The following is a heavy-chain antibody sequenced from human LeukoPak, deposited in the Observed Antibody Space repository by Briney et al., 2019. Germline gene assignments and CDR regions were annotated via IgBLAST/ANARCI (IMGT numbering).Heavy chain of an antibody. J-gene: IGHJ3*02. CDR2: ISSSGSYI. D-gene: IGHD2-2*02. CDR1: GFDFSTYA. CDR3: ARAPTAYQLLYGGQPYDAFDI. Sequence: GGSLRLSCAASGFDFSTYAINWFRQAPGKGLEWVSSISSSGSYIYYADSVKGRFTISRDNAKNSLYLQMNSLRAEDTAVYYCARAPTAYQLLYGGQPYDAFDIWGQGTMVTVSS. V-gene: IGHV3-21*01.